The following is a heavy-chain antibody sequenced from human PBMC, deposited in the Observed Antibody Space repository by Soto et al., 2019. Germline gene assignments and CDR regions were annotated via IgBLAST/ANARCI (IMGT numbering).Heavy chain of an antibody. CDR2: INPLKGDT. CDR1: GYTFSTYG. D-gene: IGHD2-2*02. CDR3: ARVKVPAAILGAFDL. J-gene: IGHJ3*01. V-gene: IGHV1-18*01. Sequence: ASVKVSCKAAGYTFSTYGITWVRQAPGQGLDWMGWINPLKGDTKSAANFQDRVAMTTDTSTRTAYMELRSLRSDDTAVYYCARVKVPAAILGAFDLWGQGTLVTVSS.